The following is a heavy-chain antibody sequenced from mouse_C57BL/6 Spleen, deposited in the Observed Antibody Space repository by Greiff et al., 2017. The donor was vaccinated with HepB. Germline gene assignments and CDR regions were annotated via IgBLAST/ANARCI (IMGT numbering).Heavy chain of an antibody. D-gene: IGHD1-1*01. CDR1: GYTFTSYW. V-gene: IGHV1-69*01. J-gene: IGHJ2*01. Sequence: QVQLQQPGAELVMPGASVKLSCKASGYTFTSYWMHWVKQRPGQGLEWIGEIDPSDSDTNYSQKFKGKSTLTVNKSSSTAYMQLSSLTSEDSAVYCCAIVYGNSLFDYWGQDTTLTVSS. CDR3: AIVYGNSLFDY. CDR2: IDPSDSDT.